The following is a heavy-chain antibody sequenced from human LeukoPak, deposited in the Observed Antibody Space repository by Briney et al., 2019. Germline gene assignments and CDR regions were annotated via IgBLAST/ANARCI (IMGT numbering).Heavy chain of an antibody. D-gene: IGHD1-26*01. J-gene: IGHJ4*02. V-gene: IGHV4-61*02. Sequence: SETLSLTCTVSGGSISRGNYYWSWIRQPAGKGLEWIGRIFSTGSTNYSPSLKSRVIISLDTSKTQFSLKVSSVTAADTAVYYCARDGGSYHGLDYWGQGTLVTVSS. CDR1: GGSISRGNYY. CDR3: ARDGGSYHGLDY. CDR2: IFSTGST.